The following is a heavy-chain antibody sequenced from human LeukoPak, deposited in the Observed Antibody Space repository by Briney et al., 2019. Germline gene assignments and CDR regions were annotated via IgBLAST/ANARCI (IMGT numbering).Heavy chain of an antibody. CDR2: IYYSGST. CDR1: GGSISYYY. CDR3: ARHRGDYDY. Sequence: SETLSLTCTVSGGSISYYYWSWIRQPPGKGLEWIGYIYYSGSTTYNPSLKSRVTISVDTSKNQFSLKLSSVTAADTAVYYCARHRGDYDYWGQGTLVTVSS. J-gene: IGHJ4*02. V-gene: IGHV4-59*01. D-gene: IGHD4-17*01.